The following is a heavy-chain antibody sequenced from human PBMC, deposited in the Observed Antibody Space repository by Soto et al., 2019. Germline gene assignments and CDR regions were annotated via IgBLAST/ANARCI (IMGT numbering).Heavy chain of an antibody. J-gene: IGHJ6*02. V-gene: IGHV1-8*01. Sequence: KFQGRVTMTRNTSISTAYMELSSLRSEDTAVYYCARERAYGMDVWGQGPTVTVSS. CDR3: ARERAYGMDV.